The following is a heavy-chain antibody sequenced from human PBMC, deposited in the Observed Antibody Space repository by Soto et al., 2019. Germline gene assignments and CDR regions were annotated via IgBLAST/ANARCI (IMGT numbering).Heavy chain of an antibody. CDR2: ISAYNGNK. CDR1: GYMFTTYG. V-gene: IGHV1-18*04. J-gene: IGHJ4*02. D-gene: IGHD6-6*01. CDR3: ARTGGGMAARPLEY. Sequence: QVQLVQSGGEVKKPGASVEVSCRTSGYMFTTYGMSWVRQAPGQGLEWMAWISAYNGNKKYAQKFQGGAQGPPNTSLAPGPTQLPNGPSEGPGPNFRARTGGGMAARPLEYWGQGTRVSGSS.